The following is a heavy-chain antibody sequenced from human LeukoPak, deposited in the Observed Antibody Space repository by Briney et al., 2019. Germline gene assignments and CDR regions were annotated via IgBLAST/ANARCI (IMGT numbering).Heavy chain of an antibody. Sequence: GASVKVSCKASGYTFTSYDINWVRQATGQGLEWMGWMNPNSGNTGYAQKFQGRVTMTRNTSISTAYMELSSLRSEDTAVYYCARGSSGYDWVYYYYYYYMDVWGKGTTVTISS. D-gene: IGHD5-12*01. CDR1: GYTFTSYD. J-gene: IGHJ6*03. V-gene: IGHV1-8*01. CDR3: ARGSSGYDWVYYYYYYYMDV. CDR2: MNPNSGNT.